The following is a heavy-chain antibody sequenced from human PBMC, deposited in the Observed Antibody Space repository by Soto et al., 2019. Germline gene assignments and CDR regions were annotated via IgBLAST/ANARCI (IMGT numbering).Heavy chain of an antibody. J-gene: IGHJ4*02. Sequence: SETLSLTCTVSGGSISSGGYYWSWIRQHPGKGLEWIGYIYHSGSTYYNPSLKSRVTISVDTSKNQFSLKLSSVTAADTAVYYCARSHWDDYSSSGYYFDYWGQGTLVTVSS. CDR3: ARSHWDDYSSSGYYFDY. D-gene: IGHD4-4*01. CDR1: GGSISSGGYY. CDR2: IYHSGST. V-gene: IGHV4-31*03.